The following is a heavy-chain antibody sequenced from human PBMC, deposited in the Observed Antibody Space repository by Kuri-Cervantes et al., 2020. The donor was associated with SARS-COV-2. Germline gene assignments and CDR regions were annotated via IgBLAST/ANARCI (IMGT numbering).Heavy chain of an antibody. D-gene: IGHD2/OR15-2a*01. V-gene: IGHV3-30*18. CDR2: ISYDGTNK. CDR3: AKVGLSFDY. J-gene: IGHJ4*02. Sequence: GESLKISCAASGFTFSTYGMHWVRQAPGKGLEWVAVISYDGTNKYYADSVKGRFTISRDNSKNTLYLQMNSLRAEDSALYYCAKVGLSFDYWGQGTLVTVSS. CDR1: GFTFSTYG.